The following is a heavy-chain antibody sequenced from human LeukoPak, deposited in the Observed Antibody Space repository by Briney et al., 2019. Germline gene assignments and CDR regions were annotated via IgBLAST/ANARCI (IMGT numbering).Heavy chain of an antibody. D-gene: IGHD2-2*01. J-gene: IGHJ3*02. CDR3: ARGYCSSTSCPPQI. V-gene: IGHV3-21*01. CDR2: ISSSSSYI. Sequence: GGSLRLSCAASGFTFSSYSMNWVRQAPGKGLEWVSSISSSSSYIYYADSVKGRFTISRDNAKNSLYLQMNSLRAEDTAVCYCARGYCSSTSCPPQIWGQGTMVTVSS. CDR1: GFTFSSYS.